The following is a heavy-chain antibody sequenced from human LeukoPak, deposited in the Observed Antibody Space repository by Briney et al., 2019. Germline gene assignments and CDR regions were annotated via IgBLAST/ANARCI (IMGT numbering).Heavy chain of an antibody. Sequence: GGSLRLSCAASEFTFTDYYMTWIRQAPGNGLEWVSYISSSGNTIYYADSVKGRFTISRDNAKNSLYLQMNSLRAEDRAVYYCARITADGYGMDVWGQGTTVTASS. CDR2: ISSSGNTI. V-gene: IGHV3-11*01. D-gene: IGHD6-13*01. J-gene: IGHJ6*02. CDR3: ARITADGYGMDV. CDR1: EFTFTDYY.